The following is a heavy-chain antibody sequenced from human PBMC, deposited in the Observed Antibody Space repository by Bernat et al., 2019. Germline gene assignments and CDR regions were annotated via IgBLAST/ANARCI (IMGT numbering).Heavy chain of an antibody. CDR1: GFTFSSYA. CDR2: ISYDGSNK. J-gene: IGHJ4*02. Sequence: QVQLVESGGGVVQPGRSLRLSCAASGFTFSSYAMHWVRQAPGKGLEWVAVISYDGSNKYYADSVKGRFTISRDNSKNTLYLQMNSLRAEDTAVYYCAGLYCGSSACYDHWGQGALVTVSS. CDR3: AGLYCGSSACYDH. V-gene: IGHV3-30*07. D-gene: IGHD2-2*01.